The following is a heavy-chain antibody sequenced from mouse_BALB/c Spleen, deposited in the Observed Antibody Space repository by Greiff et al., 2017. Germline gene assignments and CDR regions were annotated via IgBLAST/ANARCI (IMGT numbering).Heavy chain of an antibody. CDR3: ARHKDPYWYFDV. CDR1: GFTFSSYT. Sequence: EVKLEESGGGLVQPGGSLKLSCAASGFTFSSYTMSWVRQTPEKRLEWVAYISNGGGSTYYPDTVKGRFTISRDNAKNTLYLQMSSLKSEDTAMYYCARHKDPYWYFDVWGAGTTVTVSS. J-gene: IGHJ1*01. V-gene: IGHV5-12-2*01. CDR2: ISNGGGST.